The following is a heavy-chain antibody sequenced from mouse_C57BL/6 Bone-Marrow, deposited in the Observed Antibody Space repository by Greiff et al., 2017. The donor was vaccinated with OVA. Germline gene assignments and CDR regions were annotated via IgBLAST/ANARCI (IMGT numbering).Heavy chain of an antibody. Sequence: QVTLKVPGPGILQPSQTLSLTCSFSGFSLSTFGMGVGWIRQPSGKGLEWLAHIWWDDDKYYNPALKSRLTISKDTSKNQVFLKIANVDTADTATYYCARIAIYYYGSSYYFDYWGQGTTLTVSS. CDR1: GFSLSTFGMG. CDR3: ARIAIYYYGSSYYFDY. CDR2: IWWDDDK. D-gene: IGHD1-1*01. J-gene: IGHJ2*01. V-gene: IGHV8-8*01.